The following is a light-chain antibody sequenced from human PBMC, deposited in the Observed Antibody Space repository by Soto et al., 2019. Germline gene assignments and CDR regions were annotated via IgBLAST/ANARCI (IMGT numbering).Light chain of an antibody. CDR3: SSYAGSTNYV. J-gene: IGLJ1*01. CDR1: SSDVGGYNY. V-gene: IGLV2-8*01. Sequence: QSALTQPPSASGSPGQSVTISCTRTSSDVGGYNYVSWYQQHPGKAPKLMIYEVNKRPSGVPDRFSGSKSGNTASLTVSGLQADDEADYYCSSYAGSTNYVFGTGTQLTVL. CDR2: EVN.